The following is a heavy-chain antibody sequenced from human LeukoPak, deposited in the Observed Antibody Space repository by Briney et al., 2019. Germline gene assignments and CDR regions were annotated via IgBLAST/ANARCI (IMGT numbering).Heavy chain of an antibody. CDR3: ARDPTFYGDYGLYYFDY. D-gene: IGHD4-17*01. Sequence: GGSLRLSCAASGFTFDDYGMSWVRQAPGKGLEWVSGINWNGGSTGYADSVKGRFTISRDNAKNSLYLQMNSLRAEDTALYYCARDPTFYGDYGLYYFDYWGQGTLVTVPS. CDR1: GFTFDDYG. CDR2: INWNGGST. V-gene: IGHV3-20*04. J-gene: IGHJ4*02.